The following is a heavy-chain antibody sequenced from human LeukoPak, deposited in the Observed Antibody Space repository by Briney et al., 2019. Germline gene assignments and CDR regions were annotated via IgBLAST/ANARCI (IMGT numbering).Heavy chain of an antibody. CDR1: GGTFSSYA. Sequence: ASVKVSCKASGGTFSSYAISWVRQAPGQGLEWMGGIIPIFGTANYAQKFQGRVTMPTDTSTSTAYMELRSLRSDDTAVYYCARGGNVLLWFGELLQSDAFDIWGQGTMVTVSS. CDR2: IIPIFGTA. D-gene: IGHD3-10*01. CDR3: ARGGNVLLWFGELLQSDAFDI. J-gene: IGHJ3*02. V-gene: IGHV1-69*05.